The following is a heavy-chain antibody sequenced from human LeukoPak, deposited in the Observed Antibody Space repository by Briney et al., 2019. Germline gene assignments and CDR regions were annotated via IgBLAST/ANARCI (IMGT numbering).Heavy chain of an antibody. CDR3: AREVTTVGTAPDY. CDR2: IIPILGIA. V-gene: IGHV1-69*04. J-gene: IGHJ4*02. Sequence: GASVKVSCKASGYTFTSYDINWVRQATGQGLEWMGRIIPILGIANYAQKFQGRVTITADKSTSTAYMELSSLRSEDTAVYYCAREVTTVGTAPDYWGQGTLVIVSS. D-gene: IGHD4-23*01. CDR1: GYTFTSYD.